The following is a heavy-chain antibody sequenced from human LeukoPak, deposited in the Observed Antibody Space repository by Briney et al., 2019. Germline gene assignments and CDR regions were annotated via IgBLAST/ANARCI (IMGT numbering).Heavy chain of an antibody. CDR2: ISAYNGNT. V-gene: IGHV1-18*01. Sequence: ASVKVSCKASGYTFTSYGISWERQAPGQGLEWMGWISAYNGNTNYAQKLQGRVTMTTDTSASTAYMELRSLRSDDTAVYYCASTMTGNWFDPWGQGTLVTVSS. D-gene: IGHD3-22*01. CDR1: GYTFTSYG. CDR3: ASTMTGNWFDP. J-gene: IGHJ5*02.